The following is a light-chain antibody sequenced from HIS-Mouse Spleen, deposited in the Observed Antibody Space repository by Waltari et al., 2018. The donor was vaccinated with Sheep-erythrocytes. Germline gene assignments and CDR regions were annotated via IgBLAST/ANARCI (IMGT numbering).Light chain of an antibody. CDR3: QQYYSTPRT. J-gene: IGKJ1*01. V-gene: IGKV4-1*01. Sequence: DIVMTQSPDSLAVFLGERAHINCKSSQSVLYSSNNNNYLAWYQQKPRQPPKQLIYWASTRESGVPDRFSGSGSGTDFTLTISSLQAEDVAVYYCQQYYSTPRTFGQGTKVEIK. CDR2: WAS. CDR1: QSVLYSSNNNNY.